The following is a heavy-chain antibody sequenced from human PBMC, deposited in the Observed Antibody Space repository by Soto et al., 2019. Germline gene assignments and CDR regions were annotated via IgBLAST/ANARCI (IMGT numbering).Heavy chain of an antibody. J-gene: IGHJ6*02. D-gene: IGHD3-10*01. CDR2: IDPSDSYT. Sequence: PGESLKISWKGSGDSFTSYWSSWVRQMPGKGLEWMGRIDPSDSYTNYSPSFQGHVTISADKSISTAYLQWSSLKASDTAMYYCARQPSTYRSGSYSYYYHSGMDVWGHRTTVPVSS. V-gene: IGHV5-10-1*01. CDR3: ARQPSTYRSGSYSYYYHSGMDV. CDR1: GDSFTSYW.